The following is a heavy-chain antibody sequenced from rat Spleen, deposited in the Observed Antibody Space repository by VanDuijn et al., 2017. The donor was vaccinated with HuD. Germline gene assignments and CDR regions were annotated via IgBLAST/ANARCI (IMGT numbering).Heavy chain of an antibody. V-gene: IGHV2S30*01. J-gene: IGHJ3*01. Sequence: QVQLMESGPGLMQPSQTLSLTCTVSGFSLTGNNIHWVRQTPGKGLEWMGRMRYDGDTYYNSALKSRLRSSRYTSRSQDFLKMNSLQTEDTAIYFCSGEGYKNWGAFAYWGQGTLVTVSS. D-gene: IGHD1-10*01. CDR3: SGEGYKNWGAFAY. CDR1: GFSLTGNN. CDR2: MRYDGDT.